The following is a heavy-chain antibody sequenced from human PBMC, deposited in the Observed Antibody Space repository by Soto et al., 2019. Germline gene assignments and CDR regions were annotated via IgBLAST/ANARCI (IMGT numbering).Heavy chain of an antibody. V-gene: IGHV3-30*18. CDR2: ISYDGSNK. Sequence: QVQLVESGGGVVQPGRSLRLSCAASGFTFSSYGMHWVRQAPGKGLEWVAVISYDGSNKYYADSVKGRFTISRDNSKNTLYLQMNSLRAEDTAVYYCAKDRFGAVEMVTMWGQGTLVTVSS. CDR3: AKDRFGAVEMVTM. CDR1: GFTFSSYG. J-gene: IGHJ4*02. D-gene: IGHD5-18*01.